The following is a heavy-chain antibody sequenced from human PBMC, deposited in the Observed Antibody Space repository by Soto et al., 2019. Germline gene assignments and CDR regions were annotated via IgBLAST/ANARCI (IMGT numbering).Heavy chain of an antibody. D-gene: IGHD6-6*01. CDR1: GGSISSSSYY. CDR2: IYYSGST. V-gene: IGHV4-39*01. CDR3: ARAPGSSSRPLVFDY. Sequence: KTSETLSLTCTVSGGSISSSSYYWGWIRQPPGKGLEWIGSIYYSGSTYYNPSLKSRVTISVDTSKNQFSLKLSSVTAADTAVYYCARAPGSSSRPLVFDYWGQGTLVTVSS. J-gene: IGHJ4*02.